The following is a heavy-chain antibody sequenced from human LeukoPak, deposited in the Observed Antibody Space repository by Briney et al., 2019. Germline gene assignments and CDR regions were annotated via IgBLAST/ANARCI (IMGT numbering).Heavy chain of an antibody. Sequence: GGSLRLSCAASGFTFDDYAMHWVRQAPGKGLEWVSGISWNSVTIDYADSVKGRFTISRDNAKNSLYLQMNSLRAEDTALYYCAKTDALGYCSSTSCYSFDYWGQGTLVTVSS. CDR1: GFTFDDYA. CDR2: ISWNSVTI. D-gene: IGHD2-2*01. CDR3: AKTDALGYCSSTSCYSFDY. J-gene: IGHJ4*02. V-gene: IGHV3-9*01.